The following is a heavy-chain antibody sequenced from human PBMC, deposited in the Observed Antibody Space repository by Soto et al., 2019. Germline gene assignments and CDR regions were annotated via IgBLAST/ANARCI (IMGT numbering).Heavy chain of an antibody. Sequence: KSGGSLRLSCAASGFTFSSYSMNWVRQAPGKGLEWVSSISSSSSYIYYADSVKGRFTISRDNAKNSLYLQMNSLRAEDTAVYYCARDLSSTTVMVLLPGVSFDYWGQGALVTVSS. D-gene: IGHD4-4*01. CDR2: ISSSSSYI. CDR3: ARDLSSTTVMVLLPGVSFDY. CDR1: GFTFSSYS. J-gene: IGHJ4*02. V-gene: IGHV3-21*01.